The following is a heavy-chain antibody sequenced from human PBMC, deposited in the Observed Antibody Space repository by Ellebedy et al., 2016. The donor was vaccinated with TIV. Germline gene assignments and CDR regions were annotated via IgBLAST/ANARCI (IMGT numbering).Heavy chain of an antibody. CDR1: GFTFSTYA. V-gene: IGHV3-23*01. CDR3: TSPAVGHTTGCCRYYFDY. CDR2: IGLSDTRT. J-gene: IGHJ4*02. D-gene: IGHD2-15*01. Sequence: GESLKISCSGSGFTFSTYAMHWVRQAPGKGLEWVSGIGLSDTRTYYSDSVKGRFTIFRDNSKNTIYLQMNSLRDEDTAVYYCTSPAVGHTTGCCRYYFDYWGLGTLVTVSS.